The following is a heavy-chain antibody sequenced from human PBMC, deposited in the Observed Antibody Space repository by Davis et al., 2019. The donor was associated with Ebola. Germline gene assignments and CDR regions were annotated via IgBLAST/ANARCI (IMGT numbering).Heavy chain of an antibody. Sequence: MPSETLSLTCTVSGGSISSYYWSWIRQPPGKGLEWIGYIYYSGSTNYNPSLKSRVTISVDTSMNQFSLKLSSVTAADTAVYYCARDTVTTGFDYWGQGTLVTVSS. J-gene: IGHJ4*02. CDR3: ARDTVTTGFDY. CDR2: IYYSGST. V-gene: IGHV4-59*01. D-gene: IGHD4-11*01. CDR1: GGSISSYY.